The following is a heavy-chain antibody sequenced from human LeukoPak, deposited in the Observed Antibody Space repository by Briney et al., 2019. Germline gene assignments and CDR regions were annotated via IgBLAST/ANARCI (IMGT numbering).Heavy chain of an antibody. Sequence: GASVKVSCKASVYTFTSYDINWVRQATGQGLEWMGWVNPYHSNTGYSKKFQGRVSMTRNTSISTAYMELSSLRSEDTAVDYCARVCEVAVSGTTAEYFQHWGQGTLVTVSS. D-gene: IGHD6-19*01. J-gene: IGHJ1*01. CDR2: VNPYHSNT. CDR1: VYTFTSYD. CDR3: ARVCEVAVSGTTAEYFQH. V-gene: IGHV1-8*01.